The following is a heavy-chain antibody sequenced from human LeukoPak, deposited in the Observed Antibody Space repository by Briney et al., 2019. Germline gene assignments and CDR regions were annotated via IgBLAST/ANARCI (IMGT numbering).Heavy chain of an antibody. J-gene: IGHJ4*02. Sequence: GGSLRLSCVPSGFTFTDYVMSWGRHRQGGGLGWVSSISGTAGRTYYADSVKGPFTTSRDNSKNTLYLQMNCLRAEDTAVYYCARMDSSGYFDYWGQGTLVTVSS. V-gene: IGHV3-23*01. CDR2: ISGTAGRT. D-gene: IGHD3-22*01. CDR1: GFTFTDYV. CDR3: ARMDSSGYFDY.